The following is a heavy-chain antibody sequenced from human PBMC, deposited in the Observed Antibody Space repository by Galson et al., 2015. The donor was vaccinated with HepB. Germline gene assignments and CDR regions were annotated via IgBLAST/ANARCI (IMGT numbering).Heavy chain of an antibody. V-gene: IGHV3-30*18. CDR3: AKDGLWESRLYYYHYMDV. J-gene: IGHJ6*03. Sequence: SLRLSCAASGFTFSSYGMHWVRQAPGKGLEWVAVMAYDGTKKNYADSVKGRFTISRDNSKNTLYLQMNSLRAEDTAVYHCAKDGLWESRLYYYHYMDVWGKGTTVTVSS. CDR2: MAYDGTKK. CDR1: GFTFSSYG. D-gene: IGHD1-26*01.